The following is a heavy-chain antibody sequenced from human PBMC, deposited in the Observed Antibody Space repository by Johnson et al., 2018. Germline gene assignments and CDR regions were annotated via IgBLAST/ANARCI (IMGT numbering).Heavy chain of an antibody. V-gene: IGHV3-23*04. CDR3: AISKFSSSSCLYYYGMDV. D-gene: IGHD6-6*01. CDR1: GFTFSSYA. J-gene: IGHJ6*02. Sequence: VQLVQSGGGLVQPGGSLRLSCAASGFTFSSYALSWVRQAPGKGMEWVSNISGSGGSTYYADSVKGRFTASRDNSKNTLYLQMNSLRGEDTAVYYCAISKFSSSSCLYYYGMDVWGQGTTVTVSS. CDR2: ISGSGGST.